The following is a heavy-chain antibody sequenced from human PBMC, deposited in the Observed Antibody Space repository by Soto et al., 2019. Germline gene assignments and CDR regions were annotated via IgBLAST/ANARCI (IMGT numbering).Heavy chain of an antibody. CDR1: GYTFTGYY. V-gene: IGHV1-2*04. CDR2: INPNSGGT. CDR3: ARDAPPDTVTKGVDYYYYYGMDV. J-gene: IGHJ6*02. Sequence: ASVKVSCNASGYTFTGYYMHWVRQAPGQGLEWMGWINPNSGGTNYAQTFNGWVTMNRDTSISTAHMELRRLRSDDTAVYYCARDAPPDTVTKGVDYYYYYGMDVWGQGTTVTDSS. D-gene: IGHD4-17*01.